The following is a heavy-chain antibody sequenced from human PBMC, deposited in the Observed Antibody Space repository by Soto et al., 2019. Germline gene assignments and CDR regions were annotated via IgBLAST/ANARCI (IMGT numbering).Heavy chain of an antibody. Sequence: QVQLQESGPGLVKPSQTLSLTCTVSGGSISSGDYYWSWIRQPPGKGLEWIGYIYYRGSTYYNPSLKSRVTISVDTSKTQFSLKLSSVTAADTAVYYCARQGVRWIQLSTGRAFDIWGQGTMVTVSS. V-gene: IGHV4-30-4*01. CDR2: IYYRGST. CDR1: GGSISSGDYY. J-gene: IGHJ3*02. D-gene: IGHD5-18*01. CDR3: ARQGVRWIQLSTGRAFDI.